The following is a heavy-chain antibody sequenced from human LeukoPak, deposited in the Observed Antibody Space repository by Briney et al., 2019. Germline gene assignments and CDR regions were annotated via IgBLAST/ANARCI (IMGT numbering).Heavy chain of an antibody. J-gene: IGHJ4*02. D-gene: IGHD3-22*01. V-gene: IGHV5-51*01. CDR3: ARPGQTYYYDSSGYYYSYYFDY. Sequence: GESLKISFKGSGYRFTSYWIGWVRPMPGKGLEWMGIIYPGDSDTRYSPSFQGQGTISADKSISTAYLQWSSLKASDTAMYYCARPGQTYYYDSSGYYYSYYFDYWGQGTLVTVSS. CDR1: GYRFTSYW. CDR2: IYPGDSDT.